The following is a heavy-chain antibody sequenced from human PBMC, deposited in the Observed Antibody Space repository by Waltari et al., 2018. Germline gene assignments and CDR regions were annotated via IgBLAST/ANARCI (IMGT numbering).Heavy chain of an antibody. Sequence: QLQLQESGPGLVKPSETLSLPCTVSGGSISSSSYYWGWIRQPPGKGLEWIGSIYYSGSTYYNPSLKSRVTISVDTSKNQFSLKLSSVTAADTAVYYCARTSGNWFRLHAFDIWGQGTMVTVSS. CDR1: GGSISSSSYY. J-gene: IGHJ3*02. CDR3: ARTSGNWFRLHAFDI. D-gene: IGHD3-9*01. V-gene: IGHV4-39*07. CDR2: IYYSGST.